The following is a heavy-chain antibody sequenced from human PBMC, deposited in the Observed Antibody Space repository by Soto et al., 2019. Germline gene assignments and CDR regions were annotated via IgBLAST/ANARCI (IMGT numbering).Heavy chain of an antibody. D-gene: IGHD3-10*01. CDR1: GGSFSGYY. CDR3: ARALGRWFGELPPYYYYGMDV. CDR2: INHSGST. Sequence: SETLSLTCAVYGGSFSGYYWSWSRQPPGKGLEWIGEINHSGSTNYNPSLKSRVTISVDTSKNQFSLKLSSVTAADTAVYYCARALGRWFGELPPYYYYGMDVWGQGTTVTVSS. J-gene: IGHJ6*02. V-gene: IGHV4-34*01.